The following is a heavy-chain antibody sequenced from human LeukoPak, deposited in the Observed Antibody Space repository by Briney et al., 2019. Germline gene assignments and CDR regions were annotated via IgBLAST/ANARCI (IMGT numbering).Heavy chain of an antibody. J-gene: IGHJ4*02. D-gene: IGHD3-9*01. Sequence: GGSLRLSCAAPGFTVSSIYMTWVRQAPGKGLEWVSVIYTGGTYYADSVKGRFTISRDDSKNTLHLQMKSLRAEDTAVYYCVSSPVLRYFAYWGQGTLVSVSS. CDR3: VSSPVLRYFAY. CDR2: IYTGGT. V-gene: IGHV3-66*01. CDR1: GFTVSSIY.